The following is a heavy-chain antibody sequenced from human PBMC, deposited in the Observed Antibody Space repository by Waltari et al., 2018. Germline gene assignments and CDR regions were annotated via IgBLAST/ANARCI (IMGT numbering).Heavy chain of an antibody. V-gene: IGHV3-23*01. D-gene: IGHD2-8*01. CDR3: VEGAMVYAMPLPGY. J-gene: IGHJ4*02. Sequence: EVQLLESGGGLVQPGGSLRLSCAASGFPFSNYAMTWVRQAPGKGLEWVSAISASGGRTYYADSVKGRFTISRDNSKNTLYLQMNSLGAEDTAVYYCVEGAMVYAMPLPGYWGPGTLVTVSS. CDR1: GFPFSNYA. CDR2: ISASGGRT.